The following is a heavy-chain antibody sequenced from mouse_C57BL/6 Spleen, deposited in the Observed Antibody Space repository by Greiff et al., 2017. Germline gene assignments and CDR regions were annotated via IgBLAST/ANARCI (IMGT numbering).Heavy chain of an antibody. CDR1: GYAFSSSW. CDR3: ARYGGSSYDYFDY. V-gene: IGHV1-82*01. Sequence: VQLQQSGPELVKPGASVKISCKASGYAFSSSWMNWVKQRPGKGLEWIGRIYPGDGDTNYNGKFKGKATLTADKSSSTSYMQLSSLTSEDSAVYSCARYGGSSYDYFDYWGQGTTLTVSS. CDR2: IYPGDGDT. J-gene: IGHJ2*01. D-gene: IGHD1-1*01.